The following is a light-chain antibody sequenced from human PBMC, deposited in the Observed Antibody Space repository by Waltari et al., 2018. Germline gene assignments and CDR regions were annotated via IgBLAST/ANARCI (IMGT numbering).Light chain of an antibody. V-gene: IGLV3-27*01. CDR3: FAAADNNQV. J-gene: IGLJ3*02. Sequence: SYELTQPSSVSVSPGQTARITCSGDVLAKKYARWFQQKPGRAPVLVIYKDTERPSGIPERFSGSTSGSTVTLTISGAQVEDEADYYCFAAADNNQVFGGGTKPTVL. CDR2: KDT. CDR1: VLAKKY.